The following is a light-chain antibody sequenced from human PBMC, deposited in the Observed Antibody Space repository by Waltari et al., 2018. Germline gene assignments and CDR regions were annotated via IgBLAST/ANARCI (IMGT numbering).Light chain of an antibody. CDR3: QQYGSSPYT. J-gene: IGKJ2*01. V-gene: IGKV3-20*01. Sequence: EIVLTQSPGTLSLSAGERATLSCRASQTVSNNYLAWYQQKPGQAPRLLIYGASTRATGIQDKFRGSGVGADFTLTISRLDPEDFAMYFCQQYGSSPYTFGQGTKLEIK. CDR2: GAS. CDR1: QTVSNNY.